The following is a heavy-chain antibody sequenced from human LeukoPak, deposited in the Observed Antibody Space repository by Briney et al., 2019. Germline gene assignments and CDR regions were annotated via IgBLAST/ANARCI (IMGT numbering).Heavy chain of an antibody. V-gene: IGHV3-48*01. CDR2: ISSDGYTI. D-gene: IGHD2-2*01. CDR1: GFTFSNYN. J-gene: IGHJ4*02. CDR3: ARPYCSSTSCPTFDD. Sequence: GGSLRLSCAASGFTFSNYNMNWLGQAPGKGLEWVSYISSDGYTIFYADSVQGRFTISRDNAKNSLFLQMNSLRAEDTAMHYCARPYCSSTSCPTFDDWGQGTLVTVSS.